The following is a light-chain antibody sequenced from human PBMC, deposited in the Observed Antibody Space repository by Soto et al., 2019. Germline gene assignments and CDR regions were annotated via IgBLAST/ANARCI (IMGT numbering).Light chain of an antibody. CDR1: QAVTSRN. V-gene: IGKV3D-20*01. Sequence: ENVLMQSPATLSLSPGERATLSCGASQAVTSRNLAWYQQKPGLAPRLLIYDASNRAPGIPDRFSGSGSGTDFTLTISRLEPEDFAVYYCHQYGTSPQTFGLGTKLEIK. CDR2: DAS. J-gene: IGKJ2*01. CDR3: HQYGTSPQT.